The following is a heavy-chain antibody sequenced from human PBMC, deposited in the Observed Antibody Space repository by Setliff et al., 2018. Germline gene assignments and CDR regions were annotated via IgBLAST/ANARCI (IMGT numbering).Heavy chain of an antibody. CDR3: ARSLTGYSSSSYYYYYMDV. CDR2: IIPIFGTA. V-gene: IGHV1-69*13. Sequence: SVKVSCKASGGTFSSYAISWVRQAPGQGLEWMGGIIPIFGTANYAQKFQGRVTITADESTSTAYMELSSLRSEDTAVYYCARSLTGYSSSSYYYYYMDVWGKGTTVTAP. J-gene: IGHJ6*03. CDR1: GGTFSSYA. D-gene: IGHD6-13*01.